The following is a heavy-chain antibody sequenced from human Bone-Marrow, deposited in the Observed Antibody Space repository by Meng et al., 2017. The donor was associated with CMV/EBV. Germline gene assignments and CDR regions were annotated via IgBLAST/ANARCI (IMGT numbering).Heavy chain of an antibody. V-gene: IGHV3-30*04. Sequence: GGSLRLSCAASGFTFSSYAMHWVRQAPGKGLEWVAVISYDGSNKYYADSVKGRFTISRDNSKNTLYLQMNSLRAEDTAVYYCARGGYSGYCSSTSCYNDYYYFGMNVWGQGTTVTVSS. J-gene: IGHJ6*02. CDR3: ARGGYSGYCSSTSCYNDYYYFGMNV. CDR1: GFTFSSYA. D-gene: IGHD2-2*02. CDR2: ISYDGSNK.